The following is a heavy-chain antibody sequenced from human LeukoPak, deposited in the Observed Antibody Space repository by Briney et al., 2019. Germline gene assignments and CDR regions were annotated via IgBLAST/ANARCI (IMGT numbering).Heavy chain of an antibody. V-gene: IGHV3-49*04. CDR2: IKSKAYGGKP. Sequence: GGSLRLSCTASGFTFADYAISWVRQAPGKGLEWVGFIKSKAYGGKPEYAASVKGRFTISRDDSKSIAYLRMNSLETEDTAVYYCTRDPLDYSDFALYNWLDPWGQGTLVTVYS. CDR1: GFTFADYA. CDR3: TRDPLDYSDFALYNWLDP. J-gene: IGHJ5*02. D-gene: IGHD4-11*01.